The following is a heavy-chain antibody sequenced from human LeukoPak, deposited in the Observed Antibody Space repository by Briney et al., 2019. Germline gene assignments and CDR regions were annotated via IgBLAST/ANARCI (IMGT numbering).Heavy chain of an antibody. Sequence: PSETLSLTCTASGGSISSYYWSWIRQPPGKGLEWIGYIYYSGSTNYNPSLKSRVTISVDTSKNQFSLKLSSVTAADTAVYYCARAVPFTTRWYFDYWGQGTLVTVSS. J-gene: IGHJ4*02. CDR1: GGSISSYY. V-gene: IGHV4-59*01. CDR2: IYYSGST. CDR3: ARAVPFTTRWYFDY. D-gene: IGHD3-22*01.